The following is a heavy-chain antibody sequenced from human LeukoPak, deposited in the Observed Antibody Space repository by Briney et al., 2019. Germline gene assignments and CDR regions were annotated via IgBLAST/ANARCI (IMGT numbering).Heavy chain of an antibody. J-gene: IGHJ4*02. Sequence: PSETLSLTCTVSGGSVSSGSYYWSWIRQPPGKGLEWIGYIYYSGSTNYNPSLKSRVTISVDTSKNQFSLKLSSVTAADTAVYYCARRDSSGWYYFDRWGQGTLVTVSS. CDR1: GGSVSSGSYY. CDR3: ARRDSSGWYYFDR. D-gene: IGHD6-19*01. CDR2: IYYSGST. V-gene: IGHV4-61*01.